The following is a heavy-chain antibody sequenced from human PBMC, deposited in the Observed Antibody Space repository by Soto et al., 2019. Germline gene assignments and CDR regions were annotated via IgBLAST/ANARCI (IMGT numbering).Heavy chain of an antibody. D-gene: IGHD3-10*01. J-gene: IGHJ6*02. CDR3: ARGGSSMVRGVPRDFYYYGMDV. CDR2: INPSGGST. CDR1: GYTFTSYY. V-gene: IGHV1-46*01. Sequence: GASVKVSCKASGYTFTSYYMHWVRQAPGQGLEWMGIINPSGGSTSYAQKFQGRVSMTRDTSTSTVYMELSSLRSEDTAVYYCARGGSSMVRGVPRDFYYYGMDVWGHGTTVTVSS.